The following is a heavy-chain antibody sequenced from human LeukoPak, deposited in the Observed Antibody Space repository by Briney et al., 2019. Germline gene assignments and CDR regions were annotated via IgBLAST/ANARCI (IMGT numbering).Heavy chain of an antibody. Sequence: ASVKVSCKASGYSFTDYGISWVRQAPGQGLEWMGWISAYNGNTKYAQILQGRVTMTTDTSTSTAYRDLRSLRSEDTAVYYCATISAQARVLFDYWGQGTLVTVSS. J-gene: IGHJ4*02. CDR3: ATISAQARVLFDY. D-gene: IGHD1/OR15-1a*01. CDR1: GYSFTDYG. V-gene: IGHV1-18*01. CDR2: ISAYNGNT.